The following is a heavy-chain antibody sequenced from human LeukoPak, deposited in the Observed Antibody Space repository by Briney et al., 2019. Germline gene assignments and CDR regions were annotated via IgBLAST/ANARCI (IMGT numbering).Heavy chain of an antibody. CDR3: ARETYYYDSSGYSNWFDP. CDR1: GGSISGYY. D-gene: IGHD3-22*01. V-gene: IGHV4-59*12. CDR2: ISYSGST. Sequence: SETLSLTCTVSGGSISGYYWSWIRQPPGKGLEWIGYISYSGSTNYNPSLKSRVTISVDRSKNQFSLKLSSVTAADTAVYYCARETYYYDSSGYSNWFDPWGQGTLVTVSS. J-gene: IGHJ5*02.